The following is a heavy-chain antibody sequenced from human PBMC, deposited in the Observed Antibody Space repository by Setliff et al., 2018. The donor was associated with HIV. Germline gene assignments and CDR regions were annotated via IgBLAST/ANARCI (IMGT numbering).Heavy chain of an antibody. Sequence: ASVKVSCKASGYTFTTYGISWVRQAPGHRLEWMGWISPNFGHTNYAQNFLGRVTMTIDTSTSRAYMELRGLRSDDTAVYFCARLGSGWSDSYYYAMDIWGQGTTVTVSS. J-gene: IGHJ6*02. V-gene: IGHV1-18*01. D-gene: IGHD6-19*01. CDR2: ISPNFGHT. CDR1: GYTFTTYG. CDR3: ARLGSGWSDSYYYAMDI.